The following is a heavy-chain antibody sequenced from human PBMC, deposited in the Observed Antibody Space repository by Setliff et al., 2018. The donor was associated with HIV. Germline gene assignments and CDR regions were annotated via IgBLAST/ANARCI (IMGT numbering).Heavy chain of an antibody. D-gene: IGHD3-16*02. CDR3: ARHYRELLGDAFDI. Sequence: SETLSLTCTVSGGSLSSSNNFWGWIRQRPGKGLEWIGTTDYTGNTDYNTSLKSRLTIPVDTSKNQFSLKLNSVTAADTAFYYCARHYRELLGDAFDIWGQGTLVTVS. CDR2: TDYTGNT. CDR1: GGSLSSSNNF. J-gene: IGHJ3*02. V-gene: IGHV4-39*01.